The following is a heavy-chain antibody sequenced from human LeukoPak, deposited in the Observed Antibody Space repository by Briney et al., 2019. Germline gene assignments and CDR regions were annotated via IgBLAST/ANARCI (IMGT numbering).Heavy chain of an antibody. J-gene: IGHJ5*02. CDR3: ARTLRDYYDSSGYSFDP. Sequence: ASVKVSFKGSGGTFSSYAISWVRQAPGQGLEWMGGIIPIFGTANYAQKFQGRVTITTDESTSTAYMELSSLRSEDTAVYYCARTLRDYYDSSGYSFDPWGQGTLVTVSS. D-gene: IGHD3-22*01. V-gene: IGHV1-69*05. CDR1: GGTFSSYA. CDR2: IIPIFGTA.